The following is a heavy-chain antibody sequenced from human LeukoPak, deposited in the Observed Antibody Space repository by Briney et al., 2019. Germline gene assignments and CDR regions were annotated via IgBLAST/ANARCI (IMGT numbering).Heavy chain of an antibody. V-gene: IGHV3-48*04. Sequence: SGGSLRLSCAASGFTFRSYSMNWVRQAPGKGLEWLSYINGKSDGIYYADSVKGRFTVSRDNAKNSLYLQMNNLSAEDTAIYYCARAEEATWGIDPWGQGILVTVSS. CDR1: GFTFRSYS. CDR2: INGKSDGI. J-gene: IGHJ5*02. CDR3: ARAEEATWGIDP. D-gene: IGHD3-16*01.